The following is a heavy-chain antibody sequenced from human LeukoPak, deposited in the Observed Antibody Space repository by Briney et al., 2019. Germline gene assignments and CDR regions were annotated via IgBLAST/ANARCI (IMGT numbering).Heavy chain of an antibody. CDR2: INWNGGST. J-gene: IGHJ4*02. D-gene: IGHD1-26*01. Sequence: PGGSLRLSCAASGFTFDDYGMSWVRQAPGKGLEWVSGINWNGGSTGYADSVKGRFTISRDNAKNSLYLQMNSLRAEDTALYYCARDLGEVGSYYATGLVDYWGQGTLVTVSS. V-gene: IGHV3-20*04. CDR3: ARDLGEVGSYYATGLVDY. CDR1: GFTFDDYG.